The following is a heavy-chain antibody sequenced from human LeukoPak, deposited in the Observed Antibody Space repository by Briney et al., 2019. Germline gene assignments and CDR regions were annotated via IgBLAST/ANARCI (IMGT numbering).Heavy chain of an antibody. Sequence: GGSLRLSCAASGFTFSTHSMNWVRQAPGKGLEWVSSITGSGSFVYYADSVKGRFTISRDNAKNSLFLQMNSLRAEDTAVYYCARDSSGPWFDPWGQGTLVTVSS. J-gene: IGHJ5*02. V-gene: IGHV3-21*01. CDR1: GFTFSTHS. CDR2: ITGSGSFV. CDR3: ARDSSGPWFDP. D-gene: IGHD6-6*01.